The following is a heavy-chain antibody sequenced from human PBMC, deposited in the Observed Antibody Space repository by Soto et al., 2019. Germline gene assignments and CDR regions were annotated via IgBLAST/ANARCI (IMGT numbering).Heavy chain of an antibody. Sequence: QVQLVESGGGVVQPGRSLRLSCAASGFTFSSYGMHWVRQAPGKGLEWVAVISYDGSNKYYADSVKGRFTISRDNSKNTLYLQMNRLRAEDPAVYYCAKDRRGKQLVRSQGMDVWGQGTTVTVSS. CDR1: GFTFSSYG. CDR2: ISYDGSNK. J-gene: IGHJ6*02. V-gene: IGHV3-30*18. D-gene: IGHD6-6*01. CDR3: AKDRRGKQLVRSQGMDV.